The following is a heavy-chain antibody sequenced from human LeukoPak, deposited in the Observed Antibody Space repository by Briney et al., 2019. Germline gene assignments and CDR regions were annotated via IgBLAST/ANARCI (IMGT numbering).Heavy chain of an antibody. CDR2: ISSNGGST. D-gene: IGHD6-13*01. CDR1: GFSFSTYA. V-gene: IGHV3-64*01. J-gene: IGHJ4*02. CDR3: ARRSSSRYAFDY. Sequence: GGSLRLSCVVSGFSFSTYAMQWVRQAPGKGLECVSTISSNGGSTYYGNSVKGRFTISRDNSKNTLYLQMDSLRPEDMAVYYCARRSSSRYAFDYWGQGTLVTVSS.